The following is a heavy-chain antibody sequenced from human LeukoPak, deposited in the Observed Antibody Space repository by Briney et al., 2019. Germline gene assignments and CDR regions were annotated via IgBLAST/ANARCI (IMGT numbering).Heavy chain of an antibody. CDR1: GGSISTYY. V-gene: IGHV4-59*01. J-gene: IGHJ4*02. CDR2: IYNTVNT. CDR3: ARGSSWYDY. Sequence: SETLSLTCSVSGGSISTYYWSWIRQSPGKGLEWIGYIYNTVNTNSKYNPSLRSRVTISVDTSKNQFSLKLSSVTAADTAVYYCARGSSWYDYWGQGTLVTVSS. D-gene: IGHD6-13*01.